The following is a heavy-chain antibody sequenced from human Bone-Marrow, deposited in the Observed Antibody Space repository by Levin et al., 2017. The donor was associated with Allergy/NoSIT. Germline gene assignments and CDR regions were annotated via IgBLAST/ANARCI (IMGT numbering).Heavy chain of an antibody. CDR2: INSDASTI. CDR1: GFSFSSYW. J-gene: IGHJ6*02. V-gene: IGHV3-74*01. Sequence: GGSLRLSCAAASGFSFSSYWMHWVRQAPGEGLLWVSRINSDASTIDYADSVKGRFTISRDNAKNTLYLEMNGLRVEDTAVYYCERPSLESYSYGLDVWGQGTTVTVS. CDR3: ERPSLESYSYGLDV.